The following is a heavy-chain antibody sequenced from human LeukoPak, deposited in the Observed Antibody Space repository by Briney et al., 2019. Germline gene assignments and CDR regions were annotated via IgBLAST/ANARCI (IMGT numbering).Heavy chain of an antibody. CDR3: ARPFIETPSLGALDY. V-gene: IGHV1-2*02. Sequence: GASVKVSCKASGYTFTDYYMHWVRQAPGQGLEWMGWINPDSGGTNYAQNFQGRVTMTRDTSTSTAYMELSRLRSDDTAVYYCARPFIETPSLGALDYWGQGTLVTVSS. J-gene: IGHJ4*02. CDR2: INPDSGGT. D-gene: IGHD4-23*01. CDR1: GYTFTDYY.